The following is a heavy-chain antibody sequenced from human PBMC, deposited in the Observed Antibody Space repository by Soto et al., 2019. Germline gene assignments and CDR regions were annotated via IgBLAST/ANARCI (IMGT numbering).Heavy chain of an antibody. CDR1: GFTFSSYA. CDR3: AKGLFPTSIAETNWFDP. Sequence: GSLRLSCAASGFTFSSYAMSWVRQAPGKGLEWVSAISGSGGSTYYADSVKGRFTISRDNSKNTLYLQMNSLRAEDTAVYYCAKGLFPTSIAETNWFDPWGQGTLVTVSS. D-gene: IGHD6-6*01. V-gene: IGHV3-23*01. J-gene: IGHJ5*02. CDR2: ISGSGGST.